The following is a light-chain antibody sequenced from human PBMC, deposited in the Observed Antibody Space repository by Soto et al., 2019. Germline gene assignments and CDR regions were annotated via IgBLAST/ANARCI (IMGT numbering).Light chain of an antibody. CDR2: GAS. J-gene: IGKJ4*01. V-gene: IGKV3-20*01. CDR3: QQHSRSIT. Sequence: VLTQSPGTLSLSPGERATLSCRASQSVNNNYLAWYQQEPGQSPRLLIYGASIRATAIPDRFSGSGSGTDFTLTISRLEPEDSAVYYCQQHSRSITFGGGTKVDIK. CDR1: QSVNNNY.